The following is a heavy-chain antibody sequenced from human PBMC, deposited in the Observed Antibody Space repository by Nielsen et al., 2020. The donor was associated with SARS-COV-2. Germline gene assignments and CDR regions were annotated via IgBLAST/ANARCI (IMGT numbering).Heavy chain of an antibody. V-gene: IGHV3-23*01. D-gene: IGHD3-10*01. Sequence: GESLKISYIASGFTFNIYAMAWVRRTPGRGLQWVSGISASGGSTYYTDSVKGRFAVSRDNSRNTLYLQMHSLRVEDTALYYCAKDDVVRGDAYDIWGQGTVVTVSS. CDR3: AKDDVVRGDAYDI. CDR2: ISASGGST. CDR1: GFTFNIYA. J-gene: IGHJ3*02.